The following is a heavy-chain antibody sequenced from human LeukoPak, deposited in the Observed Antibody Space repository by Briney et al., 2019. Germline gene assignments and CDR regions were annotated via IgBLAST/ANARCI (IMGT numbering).Heavy chain of an antibody. Sequence: PGGSLRLSCAASGFTFSTYSMNWVRQAPGKGLEWVSSISSSSSYIHYADSVKGRFTISRDNAKNSLYLQMNSLRAEDTAVYYCARDAQSASGSSCLENLEDAFDIWGQGTMVTVSS. CDR2: ISSSSSYI. CDR1: GFTFSTYS. D-gene: IGHD6-13*01. CDR3: ARDAQSASGSSCLENLEDAFDI. J-gene: IGHJ3*02. V-gene: IGHV3-21*01.